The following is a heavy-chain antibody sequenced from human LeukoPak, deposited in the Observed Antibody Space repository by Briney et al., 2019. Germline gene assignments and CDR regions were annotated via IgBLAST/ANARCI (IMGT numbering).Heavy chain of an antibody. CDR3: ATDPATLGGTYYDILTGLPRGYAFDI. J-gene: IGHJ3*02. V-gene: IGHV1-24*01. CDR2: FDPEDGET. D-gene: IGHD3-9*01. Sequence: GASVKVSCKVSGYTLTELSMHWVRQAPGKGLEWMGGFDPEDGETIYAQKFQGRVTMTEDTSTDTAYMELSSLRSEDTAVYYCATDPATLGGTYYDILTGLPRGYAFDIWGRGTMVTVSS. CDR1: GYTLTELS.